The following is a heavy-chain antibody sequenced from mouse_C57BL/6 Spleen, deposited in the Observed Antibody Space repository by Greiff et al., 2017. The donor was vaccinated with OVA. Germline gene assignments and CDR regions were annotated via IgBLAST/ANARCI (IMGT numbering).Heavy chain of an antibody. CDR1: GFTFSSYA. CDR3: ARIYDVGYFDV. Sequence: EVKLVESGGGLVKPGGSLKLSCAASGFTFSSYAMSWVRQTPEKRLEWVATISDGGSYTYYPDNVKGRFTISRANAKNNLYLQMSHLKSEDTAMYYCARIYDVGYFDVWGTGTTVTVSS. V-gene: IGHV5-4*03. J-gene: IGHJ1*03. CDR2: ISDGGSYT. D-gene: IGHD2-3*01.